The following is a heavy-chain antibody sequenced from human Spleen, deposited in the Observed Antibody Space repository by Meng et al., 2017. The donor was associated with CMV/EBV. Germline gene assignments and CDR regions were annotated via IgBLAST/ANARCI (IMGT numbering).Heavy chain of an antibody. CDR3: AHRRGGSYGFDS. D-gene: IGHD3-16*01. V-gene: IGHV2-5*02. CDR1: GFEVRNKGVG. J-gene: IGHJ4*02. Sequence: CSGFEVRNKGVGVGWIRQPAGKALEWLALIYWDDDERYSPTLESRLTIIKDTSKNQVVLTMTNMDPVDTATYYCAHRRGGSYGFDSWGQGTLVTVSS. CDR2: IYWDDDE.